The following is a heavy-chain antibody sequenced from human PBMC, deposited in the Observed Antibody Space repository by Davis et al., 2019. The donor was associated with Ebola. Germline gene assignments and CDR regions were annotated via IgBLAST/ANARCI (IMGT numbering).Heavy chain of an antibody. CDR2: ISGSGGST. J-gene: IGHJ5*02. CDR3: ARDQGIWGSYRLVGTFDP. V-gene: IGHV3-23*01. Sequence: PGGSLRLSCAASGFTFSSYAMSWVRQAPGKGLEWVSAISGSGGSTYYADSVKGRFTISRDNAKNSLYLQMNSLRAEDTAVYYCARDQGIWGSYRLVGTFDPWGQGTLVTVSS. D-gene: IGHD3-16*02. CDR1: GFTFSSYA.